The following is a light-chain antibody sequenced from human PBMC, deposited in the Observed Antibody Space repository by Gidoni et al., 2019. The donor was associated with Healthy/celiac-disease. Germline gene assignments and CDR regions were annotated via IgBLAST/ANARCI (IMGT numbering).Light chain of an antibody. V-gene: IGKV2-28*01. CDR3: MQALQTPPT. J-gene: IGKJ2*01. Sequence: DIVMTQSPLSLPVTTGEPASISCRSSQSLLHSNGYNYLDWYLQKPGQSPQLLIYLGSNRASGVPDRFSGSGSGTDFTLKISRVEAEDVGVYYCMQALQTPPTFGQXTKLEIK. CDR1: QSLLHSNGYNY. CDR2: LGS.